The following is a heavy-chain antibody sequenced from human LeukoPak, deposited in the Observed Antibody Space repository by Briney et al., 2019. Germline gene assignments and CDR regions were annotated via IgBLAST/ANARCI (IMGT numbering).Heavy chain of an antibody. J-gene: IGHJ4*02. D-gene: IGHD3-3*01. CDR3: ARRGAGFLEWLSNLDY. CDR2: ISAYNGNT. V-gene: IGHV1-18*01. Sequence: GASVKVSCKASGYTFTSYGISWVRQAPGQGLEWMGWISAYNGNTNYAQKLQGRVTMTTDTSTSTAYMELSRLRSDDTAVYYCARRGAGFLEWLSNLDYWGQGTLVTVSS. CDR1: GYTFTSYG.